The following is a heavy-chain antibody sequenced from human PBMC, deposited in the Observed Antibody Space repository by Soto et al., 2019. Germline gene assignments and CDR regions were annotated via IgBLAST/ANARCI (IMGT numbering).Heavy chain of an antibody. CDR2: ISRSGDFT. J-gene: IGHJ4*02. CDR1: GFTFNIYA. CDR3: AKDRYLDHDSRGYLFDN. Sequence: EVQLLESGGDLIQPGGSLRLSCAASGFTFNIYAMAWVRQAPGKGLEWVSAISRSGDFTYYADSVEGRFTISRDNSKNTLYLQMNSLRAEDTALYYCAKDRYLDHDSRGYLFDNWGQGTLVTVSS. V-gene: IGHV3-23*01. D-gene: IGHD3-22*01.